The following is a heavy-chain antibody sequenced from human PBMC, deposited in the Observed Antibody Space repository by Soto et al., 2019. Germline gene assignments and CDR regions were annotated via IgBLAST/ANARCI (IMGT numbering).Heavy chain of an antibody. CDR2: IYYSGTT. V-gene: IGHV4-28*01. J-gene: IGHJ4*02. CDR3: ARREIQGPIDY. D-gene: IGHD1-26*01. Sequence: QVQLQESGPGLVKPSDTLSLTCAVSGYSISSSNWWGWIRQPPGKGLEWIGYIYYSGTTYYNPSLKSRVTRSVDTSTTQLSLKLTSVTAVDTAVYYCARREIQGPIDYWGQGTLVTVSS. CDR1: GYSISSSNW.